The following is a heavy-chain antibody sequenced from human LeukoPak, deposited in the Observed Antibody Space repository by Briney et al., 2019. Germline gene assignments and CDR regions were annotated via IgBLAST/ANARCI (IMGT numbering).Heavy chain of an antibody. V-gene: IGHV4-39*01. Sequence: SETPSLTCTVSGGSISSSSYYWGWIRQPPGKGLEWIGSIHYSGSTYYNTSLKSRATISVDTSKNQLSLKLSSVTAADTAVYYCARPYYDFWSGYHGGSFDIWGQGTLVTVSS. CDR2: IHYSGST. J-gene: IGHJ3*02. CDR3: ARPYYDFWSGYHGGSFDI. CDR1: GGSISSSSYY. D-gene: IGHD3-3*01.